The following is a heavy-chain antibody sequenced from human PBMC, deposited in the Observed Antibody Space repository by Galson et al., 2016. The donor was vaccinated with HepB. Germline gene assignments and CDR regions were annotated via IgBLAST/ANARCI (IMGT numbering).Heavy chain of an antibody. CDR3: AKKTSHDYGARLDY. J-gene: IGHJ4*02. V-gene: IGHV3-23*01. CDR1: GFSFSNYD. Sequence: SLRLSCAGSGFSFSNYDMSWVRQAPGKGLEWVSGITYVDRTYYAESVKGRFTISRDNSKNTLFLQMNSLRVEDTAMYYCAKKTSHDYGARLDYWGQGTLVTVSS. CDR2: ITYVDRT. D-gene: IGHD4-17*01.